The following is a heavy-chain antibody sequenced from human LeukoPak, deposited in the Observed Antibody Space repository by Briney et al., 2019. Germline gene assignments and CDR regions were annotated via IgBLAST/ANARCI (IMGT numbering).Heavy chain of an antibody. CDR3: ARVQWLGNFDY. CDR1: GFTFSNAW. Sequence: GSLRLSCAASGFTFSNAWMSWVRQPPGKGLEWVGEIYHSGSTNYNPSLKSRVTISVDKSKNQFSLKLSSVTAADTAVYYCARVQWLGNFDYWGQGTLVTVSS. V-gene: IGHV4-4*02. J-gene: IGHJ4*02. D-gene: IGHD6-19*01. CDR2: IYHSGST.